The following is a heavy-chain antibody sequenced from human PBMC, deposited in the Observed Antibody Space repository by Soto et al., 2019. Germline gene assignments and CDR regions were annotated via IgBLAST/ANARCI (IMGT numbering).Heavy chain of an antibody. CDR3: ARDQTVTGPSTSEY. CDR1: GFTFSSYA. CDR2: ISGSGGST. D-gene: IGHD2-21*02. Sequence: VGSLRLSCASSGFTFSSYAMSCVRHSPGKGLEWVSAISGSGGSTYYADSVKGRFTISRDNAKNTLYLQMNSLRAEDTAVYYCARDQTVTGPSTSEYCGQGTLVSVS. V-gene: IGHV3-23*01. J-gene: IGHJ1*01.